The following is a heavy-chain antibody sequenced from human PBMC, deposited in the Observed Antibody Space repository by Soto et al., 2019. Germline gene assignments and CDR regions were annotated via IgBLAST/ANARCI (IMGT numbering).Heavy chain of an antibody. J-gene: IGHJ4*02. Sequence: SETLSLTCIVSGGSISSGSINSNSYFWGWIRQPPGKGLEGIGIISYSGSTYYNPSLKSRVTIFVDTSKNQFSLKLTSVTAADTAVYLCARLENAGRYQSFDYWSQGSLVTVSS. V-gene: IGHV4-39*01. CDR1: GGSISSGSINSNSYF. CDR3: ARLENAGRYQSFDY. CDR2: ISYSGST. D-gene: IGHD3-16*02.